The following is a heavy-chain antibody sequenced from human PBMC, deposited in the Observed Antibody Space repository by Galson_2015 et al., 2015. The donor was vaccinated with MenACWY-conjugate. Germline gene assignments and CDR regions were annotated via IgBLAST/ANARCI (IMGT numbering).Heavy chain of an antibody. V-gene: IGHV5-51*01. CDR1: GSRFTTYW. J-gene: IGHJ4*02. CDR3: GVPAAIVGSFDY. CDR2: MYPGDSDT. Sequence: QSGAEVKKPGESLRISCKGSGSRFTTYWLGWVRQMPGKGLQWMGIMYPGDSDTRYSPSFQGQVTISADKSISTAYLQWSSLKASDTAIYYCGVPAAIVGSFDYWGQGTLVPVSS. D-gene: IGHD2-2*02.